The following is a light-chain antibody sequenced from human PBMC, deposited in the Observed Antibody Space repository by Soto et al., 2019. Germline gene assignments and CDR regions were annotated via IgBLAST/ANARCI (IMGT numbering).Light chain of an antibody. Sequence: VLTQSPASLSVSPGQTATLSCGASQSVGSAFGWYQQKPGQAPRLLIYGASTRAAGIPARFRGGGSGADFTLTITSLQSEDFAIYYCQQYNAWPITFGQGTRLEIK. V-gene: IGKV3-15*01. CDR3: QQYNAWPIT. CDR1: QSVGSA. CDR2: GAS. J-gene: IGKJ5*01.